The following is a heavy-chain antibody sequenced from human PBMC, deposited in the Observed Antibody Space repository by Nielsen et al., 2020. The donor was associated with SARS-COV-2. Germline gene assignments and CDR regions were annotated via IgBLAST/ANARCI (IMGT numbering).Heavy chain of an antibody. Sequence: LSLTCAASGFTFSNAWMSWVRQAPGKGLEWVGRIKSKTDGGTTDYAAPVKGRFTISRDDSKNTLYLQMNSLKTEDTAVYYCTTRGSSGYYGYGMDVWGQGTTVTVSS. V-gene: IGHV3-15*01. D-gene: IGHD3-22*01. J-gene: IGHJ6*02. CDR3: TTRGSSGYYGYGMDV. CDR1: GFTFSNAW. CDR2: IKSKTDGGTT.